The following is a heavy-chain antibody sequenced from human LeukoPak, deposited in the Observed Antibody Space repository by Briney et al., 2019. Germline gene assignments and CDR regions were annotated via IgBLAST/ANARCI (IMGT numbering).Heavy chain of an antibody. CDR3: AKMGSYGSGSLDY. D-gene: IGHD3-10*01. J-gene: IGHJ4*02. CDR2: INTDGSTT. Sequence: GSLRLSCSGSGFTLSSYRVQWVRPAPGKGLGLVSRINTDGSTTTYADSVKGRFTISRDNAKNTLYLQMDSLRAEDTAVYYCAKMGSYGSGSLDYWGQGTLVTVSS. V-gene: IGHV3-74*01. CDR1: GFTLSSYR.